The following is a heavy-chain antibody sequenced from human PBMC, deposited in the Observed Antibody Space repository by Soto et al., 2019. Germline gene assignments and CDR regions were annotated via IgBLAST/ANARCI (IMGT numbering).Heavy chain of an antibody. CDR2: IWYDGSNK. J-gene: IGHJ6*02. Sequence: GGSLRLSCAASGFTFSSYGMHWVRQAPGKGLEWVAVIWYDGSNKYYADSVKGRFTISRDNSKNTLYLQMNSLRAEDTAVYYCARGVAARDYYYGMDVWGQGTTVTVSS. D-gene: IGHD6-13*01. CDR3: ARGVAARDYYYGMDV. CDR1: GFTFSSYG. V-gene: IGHV3-33*01.